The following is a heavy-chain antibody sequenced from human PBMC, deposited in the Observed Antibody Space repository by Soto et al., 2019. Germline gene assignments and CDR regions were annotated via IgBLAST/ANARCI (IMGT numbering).Heavy chain of an antibody. CDR2: ISAYNGNT. Sequence: GASVKXSCKASGYTFTSYGISWVRQAPGQGLEWMGWISAYNGNTNYAQKLQGRVTMTTDTSTSTAYMELRSLRSDDTAVYYCARGSSIAVAGRYYYYMDVWGKGTTVTVSS. V-gene: IGHV1-18*01. D-gene: IGHD6-19*01. J-gene: IGHJ6*03. CDR1: GYTFTSYG. CDR3: ARGSSIAVAGRYYYYMDV.